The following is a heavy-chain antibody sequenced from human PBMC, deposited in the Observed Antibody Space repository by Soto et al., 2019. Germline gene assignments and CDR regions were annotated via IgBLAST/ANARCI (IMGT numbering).Heavy chain of an antibody. V-gene: IGHV3-30*18. Sequence: QVQLVESGGGVVQPGRSLRLSCVASGFTFSNYGMHWVRQAPGKGLEWVAFISDDGSNKYYADSMRGRFTMSRDNSKRTLYLQMSSLRVEDTAVXYCTKRRNVLRFLEWSSGMEVWGQGTTVTVSS. D-gene: IGHD3-3*01. CDR3: TKRRNVLRFLEWSSGMEV. J-gene: IGHJ6*02. CDR2: ISDDGSNK. CDR1: GFTFSNYG.